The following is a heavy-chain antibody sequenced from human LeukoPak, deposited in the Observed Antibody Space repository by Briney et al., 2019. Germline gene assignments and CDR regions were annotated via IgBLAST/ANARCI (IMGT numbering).Heavy chain of an antibody. V-gene: IGHV3-13*01. CDR2: IGTAGDT. CDR1: GFTFSSYD. D-gene: IGHD3-3*01. Sequence: GGSLRLSCAASGFTFSSYDMHWIRQATGKGLVWVSAIGTAGDTYYPGSVKGRFTISRENAKNSLYLQMNSLRAGDTAVYYCARAAIFGVAPAGMAFDIWGQGTMVTVSS. CDR3: ARAAIFGVAPAGMAFDI. J-gene: IGHJ3*02.